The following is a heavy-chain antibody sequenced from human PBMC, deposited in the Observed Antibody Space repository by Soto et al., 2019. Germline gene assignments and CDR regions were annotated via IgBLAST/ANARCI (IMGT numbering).Heavy chain of an antibody. CDR2: ISLYSDGT. CDR1: GYTFSNYG. V-gene: IGHV1-18*01. CDR3: ARVVAGAEAGFGP. Sequence: QVQLVQSGGEVKRPGASVKVSCKTSGYTFSNYGITWVRQAPGQPLEWLGWISLYSDGTNYAQKFQGRVSMTTDTSTTTGYRELRSLRSDDTAVYYCARVVAGAEAGFGPWGQGALITGSS. D-gene: IGHD2-2*01. J-gene: IGHJ5*02.